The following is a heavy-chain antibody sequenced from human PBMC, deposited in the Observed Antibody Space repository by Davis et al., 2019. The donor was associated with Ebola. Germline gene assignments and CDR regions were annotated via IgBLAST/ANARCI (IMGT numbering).Heavy chain of an antibody. CDR1: GFTFSSYE. J-gene: IGHJ6*02. V-gene: IGHV3-48*03. CDR3: ARGPENTIFGVVIMGYGMDV. Sequence: GGSLRLSCAASGFTFSSYEMNWVRQAPGKGLEWVSYISSSGSTIYYADSVKGRFTISRDNAKNSLYLQMNSLRAEDTAVYYCARGPENTIFGVVIMGYGMDVWGQGTTVTVSS. CDR2: ISSSGSTI. D-gene: IGHD3-3*01.